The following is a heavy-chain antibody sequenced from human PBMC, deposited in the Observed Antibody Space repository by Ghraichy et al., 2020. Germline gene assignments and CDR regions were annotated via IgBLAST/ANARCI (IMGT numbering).Heavy chain of an antibody. Sequence: GVLRLSCAASGFTFSSYSMNWVRQAPGKGLEWVSSISSSSSYIYYADSVKGRFTISRDNAKNSLYLQMNSLRAEDTAVYYCARDRGRNYYDSSGYYSYWGQGTLVTVSS. V-gene: IGHV3-21*01. D-gene: IGHD3-22*01. CDR1: GFTFSSYS. J-gene: IGHJ4*02. CDR3: ARDRGRNYYDSSGYYSY. CDR2: ISSSSSYI.